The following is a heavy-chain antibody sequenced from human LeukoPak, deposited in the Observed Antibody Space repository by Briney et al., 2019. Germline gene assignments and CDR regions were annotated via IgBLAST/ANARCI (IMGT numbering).Heavy chain of an antibody. Sequence: PSETLSLTCTVSGGSISSGSYYWSWIRQPAGKGLEWIGRIYTSGSTNYNPSLKSRVTISVDTSKNQFSLKLSSVTAADTAVYYCARDQRGALGYYYYMDVWGKGTTVTVSS. J-gene: IGHJ6*03. CDR3: ARDQRGALGYYYYMDV. CDR1: GGSISSGSYY. D-gene: IGHD3-10*01. V-gene: IGHV4-61*02. CDR2: IYTSGST.